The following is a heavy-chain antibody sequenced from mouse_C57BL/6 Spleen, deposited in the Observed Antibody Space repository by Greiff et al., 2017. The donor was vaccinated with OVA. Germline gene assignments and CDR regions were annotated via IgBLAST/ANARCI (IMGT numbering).Heavy chain of an antibody. V-gene: IGHV1-55*01. D-gene: IGHD1-1*01. Sequence: QVQLQQPGAELVKPGASVKMSCKASGYTFTSYWITWVKQRPGQGLEWIGDIYPGSGSTNYNEKFKGKATLTVDTSSSTAYMQLSSLTSEDSAVYYWAKGDYYGSSYPAYWRQWTLVTVSA. CDR1: GYTFTSYW. J-gene: IGHJ3*01. CDR3: AKGDYYGSSYPAY. CDR2: IYPGSGST.